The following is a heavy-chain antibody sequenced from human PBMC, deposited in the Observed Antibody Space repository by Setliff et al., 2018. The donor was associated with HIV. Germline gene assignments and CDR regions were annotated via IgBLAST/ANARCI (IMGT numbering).Heavy chain of an antibody. J-gene: IGHJ5*02. V-gene: IGHV4-61*09. CDR1: GGSISSGSYY. Sequence: SETLSLTCTVSGGSISSGSYYWSWIRQPAGKGLEWIGHIYISGTTNHNPSLKSRVTISVDTSKNQFSLELSSVTAADTAVYYCARTTDILTGYNWFDPWGQGTLVTVSS. CDR3: ARTTDILTGYNWFDP. D-gene: IGHD3-9*01. CDR2: IYISGTT.